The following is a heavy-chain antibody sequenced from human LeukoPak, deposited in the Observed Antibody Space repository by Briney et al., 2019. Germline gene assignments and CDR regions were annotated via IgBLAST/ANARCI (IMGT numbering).Heavy chain of an antibody. J-gene: IGHJ1*01. V-gene: IGHV1-2*02. CDR3: ASTYTQLWLHFQH. D-gene: IGHD5-18*01. CDR1: GYIFTGYY. Sequence: ASVKVSCKASGYIFTGYYMHWVRQAPGQGLEWMGWINPNSGDTNYAQKFQGRVTMTRDTSISTAYMELSRLRSDDTAVYYCASTYTQLWLHFQHWGQGTLVTVSS. CDR2: INPNSGDT.